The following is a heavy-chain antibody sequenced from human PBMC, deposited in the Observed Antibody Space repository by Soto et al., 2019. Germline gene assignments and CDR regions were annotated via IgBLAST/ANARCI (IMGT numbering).Heavy chain of an antibody. CDR1: GYTFTSYY. J-gene: IGHJ6*02. CDR2: INPSGGST. D-gene: IGHD6-19*01. CDR3: ARYPMAPPRIAVAGDYGMDV. V-gene: IGHV1-46*01. Sequence: GASVKVSCKASGYTFTSYYMHWVRQAPGQGLEWMGIINPSGGSTTYAQKFQGRVTMTRDTSTSTVYMELSSLRSEDTAVYYCARYPMAPPRIAVAGDYGMDVWGQGTTVTVSS.